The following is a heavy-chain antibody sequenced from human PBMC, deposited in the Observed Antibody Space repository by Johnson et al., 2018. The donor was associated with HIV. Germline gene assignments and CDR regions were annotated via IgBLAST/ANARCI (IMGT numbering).Heavy chain of an antibody. V-gene: IGHV3-74*01. J-gene: IGHJ3*01. CDR2: INSDGSST. CDR1: GFTFSSYW. Sequence: EVQLVESGGGVVQPGGSLRLSCAASGFTFSSYWKHWVRQAPGKGLVWVSRINSDGSSTSYADSVKGRFTISRDNAKNTLYLQMNSLRVEDTAVYYCAREGAWEVRPGAVDLWCQGTMVTVSS. D-gene: IGHD1-1*01. CDR3: AREGAWEVRPGAVDL.